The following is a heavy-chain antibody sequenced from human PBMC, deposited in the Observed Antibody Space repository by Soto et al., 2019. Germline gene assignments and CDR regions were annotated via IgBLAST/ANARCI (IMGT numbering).Heavy chain of an antibody. CDR1: GGSISNHY. V-gene: IGHV4-59*11. CDR2: INHSGST. D-gene: IGHD6-6*01. Sequence: SETLSLTCTVSGGSISNHYWGWIRQPPGKGLEWIGNINHSGSTNYNPSLKSRVTISVDTSKNQFSLKLSSVTAADTAVYYCARVEELVAAPNWFDPWGQGTLVTVSS. CDR3: ARVEELVAAPNWFDP. J-gene: IGHJ5*02.